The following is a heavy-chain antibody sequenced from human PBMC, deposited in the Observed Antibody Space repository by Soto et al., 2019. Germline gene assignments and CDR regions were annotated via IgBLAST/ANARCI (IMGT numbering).Heavy chain of an antibody. J-gene: IGHJ5*02. CDR1: GFTFSSYA. V-gene: IGHV3-23*01. Sequence: EVQVLESGGGLVQPGGSLRLSCAASGFTFSSYAMSWVRQAPGKGLEWVSAISGSGGSTYYADSVKGRFTISRDNSKNTLYLQMNNLRAEDTAVYYCAKGGGCSSTSCQNWFDPWGQGTLVTVSS. D-gene: IGHD2-2*01. CDR3: AKGGGCSSTSCQNWFDP. CDR2: ISGSGGST.